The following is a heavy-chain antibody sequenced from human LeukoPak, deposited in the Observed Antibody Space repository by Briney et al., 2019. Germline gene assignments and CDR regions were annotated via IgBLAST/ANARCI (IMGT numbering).Heavy chain of an antibody. CDR2: IYYSGST. J-gene: IGHJ3*02. D-gene: IGHD5-12*01. CDR1: GGSISSYY. CDR3: ARRPGYEDAFDI. V-gene: IGHV4-59*08. Sequence: ASETLSLTCTVSGGSISSYYRSWIRQPPGKGLEWIGYIYYSGSTNYNPSLKSRVTISVDTSKNQFSLKLSSVTAADTAVYYCARRPGYEDAFDIWGQGTMVTVSS.